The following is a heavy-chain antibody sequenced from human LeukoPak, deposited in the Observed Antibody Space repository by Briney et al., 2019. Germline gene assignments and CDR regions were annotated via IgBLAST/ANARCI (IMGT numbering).Heavy chain of an antibody. CDR2: ISSSSSYI. Sequence: GGSLRLSCAASGFTFSSYSMNWVRQAPGKGLEWVSSISSSSSYIYYADSVKGRFTISRDNAKNSLYLQMNSLRAEDTAVYYCAREAPHEIAEIDYWGQGTLVTVSS. J-gene: IGHJ4*02. CDR3: AREAPHEIAEIDY. D-gene: IGHD6-13*01. CDR1: GFTFSSYS. V-gene: IGHV3-21*01.